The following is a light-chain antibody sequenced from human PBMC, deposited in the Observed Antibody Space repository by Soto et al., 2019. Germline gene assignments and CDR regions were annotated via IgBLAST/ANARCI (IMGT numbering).Light chain of an antibody. Sequence: QSVLTQPPSASGTPGQRVTISCSGSSSNIGSNTVNWYQQLPGTAPKLLIYSNNQRPSGVPVRVSGSKSGSSASLAISGLQSEDEADYYCAAWDYSLNGLYVFGTGTKLTVL. CDR2: SNN. CDR3: AAWDYSLNGLYV. CDR1: SSNIGSNT. V-gene: IGLV1-44*01. J-gene: IGLJ1*01.